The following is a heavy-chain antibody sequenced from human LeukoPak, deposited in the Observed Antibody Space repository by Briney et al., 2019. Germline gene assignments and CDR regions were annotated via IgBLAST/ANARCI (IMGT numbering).Heavy chain of an antibody. CDR2: IKSKSDGRTT. Sequence: GGSLRLSCVGSGVTFSNAWMSWIRQAPGKGLQWVGHIKSKSDGRTTEYAAPVKGRFTISRDDSKNTLYLQMNSLKSEDAALYYCTALGAASEYWGQGALVTVSS. D-gene: IGHD2-15*01. J-gene: IGHJ4*02. V-gene: IGHV3-15*01. CDR3: TALGAASEY. CDR1: GVTFSNAW.